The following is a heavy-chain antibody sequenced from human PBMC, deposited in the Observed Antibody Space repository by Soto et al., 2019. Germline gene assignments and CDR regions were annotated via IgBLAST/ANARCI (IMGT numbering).Heavy chain of an antibody. J-gene: IGHJ4*02. Sequence: QLQLEQSGPEVKKPGSSVKVSCEAPGGTFDHAAITWVRQAPGQGLEWVGGINPMFNSTHYAQKFQGRVTITADAVTSTAFMELRGLTSDNTAVYYCARQIFAADYWGQGTLLVVSS. CDR3: ARQIFAADY. V-gene: IGHV1-69*01. D-gene: IGHD3-9*01. CDR1: GGTFDHAA. CDR2: INPMFNST.